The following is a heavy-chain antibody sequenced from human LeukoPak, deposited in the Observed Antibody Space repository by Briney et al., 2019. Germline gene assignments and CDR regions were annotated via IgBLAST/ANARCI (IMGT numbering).Heavy chain of an antibody. CDR2: ISGDGGST. V-gene: IGHV3-43*02. D-gene: IGHD2-2*01. Sequence: GGSLRLSCAASGLTFDEYAMHWARQAPGKGLEWVSLISGDGGSTYYADSVKGRFTISRDNSKNSLYLQMNSLRTEDTALYFCTKDRYCTTTNCPFDYWGQGTLVTVSS. J-gene: IGHJ4*02. CDR3: TKDRYCTTTNCPFDY. CDR1: GLTFDEYA.